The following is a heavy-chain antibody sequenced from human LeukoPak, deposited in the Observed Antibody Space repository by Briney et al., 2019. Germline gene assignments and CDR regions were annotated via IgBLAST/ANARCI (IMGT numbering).Heavy chain of an antibody. J-gene: IGHJ6*03. D-gene: IGHD3-22*01. CDR1: GVSISSSNSY. CDR3: ARDSSGYSGMDV. Sequence: PSETLSLTCTVSGVSISSSNSYWGWIRQPPGKGLEWIGSIYYSGSTYYNPSLKSRVTISVDTSKNQFSLKLSSVTAADTAVYYCARDSSGYSGMDVWGKGTTVTVSS. CDR2: IYYSGST. V-gene: IGHV4-39*07.